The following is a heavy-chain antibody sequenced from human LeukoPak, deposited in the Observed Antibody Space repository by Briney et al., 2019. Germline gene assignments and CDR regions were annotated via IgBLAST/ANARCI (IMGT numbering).Heavy chain of an antibody. CDR3: ARDGVGANYFDY. V-gene: IGHV3-21*01. CDR2: ISSSSSYR. J-gene: IGHJ4*02. CDR1: GFTFSSYS. Sequence: GGSLRLSCAASGFTFSSYSMNWVRQAPGKGLEWVSYISSSSSYRYYADSMKGRFTISRDNAKNSLYLQMNSLRAEDTAVFYCARDGVGANYFDYWGQGTLVTVSS. D-gene: IGHD1-26*01.